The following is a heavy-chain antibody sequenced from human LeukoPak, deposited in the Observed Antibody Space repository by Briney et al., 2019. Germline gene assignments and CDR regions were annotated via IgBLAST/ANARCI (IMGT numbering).Heavy chain of an antibody. Sequence: PGGSLRLSCAASGFTFDDYAMHWVRQAPGKSLEWVSGISWNSGSIGYADSVKGRFTISRDNAKNSLYLQMNSLRAEDTALYYCAKDGRRIAVAGTCWFDPWGQGTLVTVSS. D-gene: IGHD6-19*01. CDR1: GFTFDDYA. V-gene: IGHV3-9*01. J-gene: IGHJ5*02. CDR2: ISWNSGSI. CDR3: AKDGRRIAVAGTCWFDP.